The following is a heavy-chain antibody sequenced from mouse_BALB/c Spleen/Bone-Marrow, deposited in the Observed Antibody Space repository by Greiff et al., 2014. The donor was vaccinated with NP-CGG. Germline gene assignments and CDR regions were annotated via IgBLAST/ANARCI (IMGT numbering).Heavy chain of an antibody. Sequence: QVQLQQSGPELVKPGASVKISCTGSGYAFSSSWMNWVKQRPGQGLEWIGRIYPGDGDTNSNGRFKGKATLTADRSSNTAYMQLSSLTSVDSAAYFCARSAYYGSSYGAMDYWGQGTSVTVSS. CDR2: IYPGDGDT. D-gene: IGHD1-1*01. V-gene: IGHV1-82*01. J-gene: IGHJ4*01. CDR3: ARSAYYGSSYGAMDY. CDR1: GYAFSSSW.